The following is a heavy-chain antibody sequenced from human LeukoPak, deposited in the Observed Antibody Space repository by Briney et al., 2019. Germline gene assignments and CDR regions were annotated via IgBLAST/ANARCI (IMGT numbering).Heavy chain of an antibody. D-gene: IGHD6-19*01. CDR3: ARDASYSSGSHFDY. CDR1: GVSITSNY. CDR2: THHSGAT. J-gene: IGHJ4*02. V-gene: IGHV4-59*12. Sequence: SETLSLTCSVSGVSITSNYWSWIRQPPGMGLEWLGYTHHSGATSYNPSLKSRSTMSLDTSNNQFSLRLSSVTAADTAVYYCARDASYSSGSHFDYWGQGTLVTVSS.